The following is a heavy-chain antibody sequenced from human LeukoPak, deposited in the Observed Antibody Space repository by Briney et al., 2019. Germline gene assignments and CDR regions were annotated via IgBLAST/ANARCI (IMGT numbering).Heavy chain of an antibody. CDR3: ARLTYYYDSSGLDAFDI. V-gene: IGHV1-46*01. CDR1: GYTFTSYY. Sequence: ASVKVSCKASGYTFTSYYMHWVRQAPGQGLEWMGIINPSGGSTSYAQKFQGRVTMTRNTSISTAYMELSSLRPEDTAVYYCARLTYYYDSSGLDAFDIWGQGTMVTVSS. J-gene: IGHJ3*02. CDR2: INPSGGST. D-gene: IGHD3-22*01.